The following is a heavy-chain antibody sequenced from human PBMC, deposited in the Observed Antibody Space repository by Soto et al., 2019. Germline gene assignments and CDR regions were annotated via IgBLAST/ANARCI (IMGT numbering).Heavy chain of an antibody. J-gene: IGHJ6*03. D-gene: IGHD1-7*01. Sequence: GGSLRLSCAASGFTFSSYSMNWVRQAPGKGLEWVSYISSSSSTIYYADSVKGRFTISRDNAKNSLYLQMNSLRAEDTALYYCAKAGTTDYYYYMDVWGKGTTVTVSS. V-gene: IGHV3-48*04. CDR1: GFTFSSYS. CDR2: ISSSSSTI. CDR3: AKAGTTDYYYYMDV.